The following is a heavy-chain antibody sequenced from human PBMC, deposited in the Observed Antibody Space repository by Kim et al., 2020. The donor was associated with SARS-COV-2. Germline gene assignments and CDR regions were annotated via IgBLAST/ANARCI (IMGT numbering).Heavy chain of an antibody. D-gene: IGHD3-10*01. J-gene: IGHJ5*02. V-gene: IGHV4-39*01. Sequence: HQSRVTISVDTSKNQFSLKLSAVTAAETAVYYCARSHPRRVGEFVYWFDPWGQGTLVTVSS. CDR3: ARSHPRRVGEFVYWFDP.